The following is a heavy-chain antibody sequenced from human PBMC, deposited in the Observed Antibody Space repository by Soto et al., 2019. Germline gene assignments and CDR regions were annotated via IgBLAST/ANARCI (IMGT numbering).Heavy chain of an antibody. V-gene: IGHV2-70*13. D-gene: IGHD1-20*01. Sequence: SGPTLVNPTETLTLTFTFSGFSRTSPGRCGSWIRHSPGKALEWLALIERDDDDKYYSTSLKTRLTISKDTRKNQVVLTMANMEPADTATYYCARSIRGPRRFNGMDVWGQGTTVTVSS. CDR3: ARSIRGPRRFNGMDV. CDR1: GFSRTSPGRC. CDR2: IERDDDDK. J-gene: IGHJ6*02.